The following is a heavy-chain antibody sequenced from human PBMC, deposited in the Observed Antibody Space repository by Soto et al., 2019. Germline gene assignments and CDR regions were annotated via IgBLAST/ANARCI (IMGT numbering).Heavy chain of an antibody. CDR1: GAAIGTADYY. V-gene: IGHV4-30-4*01. J-gene: IGHJ5*02. Sequence: TRTLTCTVSGAAIGTADYYWSWICQPQRKSREWIGYIYYSGSSYYNPSLKRRVTISVDTSKNQFSLKLRSVTAADTAVYYCATSCSGGSCHRGGFDPWGQGTLVTVSS. D-gene: IGHD2-15*01. CDR3: ATSCSGGSCHRGGFDP. CDR2: IYYSGSS.